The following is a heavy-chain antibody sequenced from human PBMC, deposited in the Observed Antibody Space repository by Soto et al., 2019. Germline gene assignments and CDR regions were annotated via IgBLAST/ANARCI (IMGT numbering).Heavy chain of an antibody. CDR1: GYSISSGYY. Sequence: SLTCAVSGYSISSGYYWGWIRQPPGKGLEWIGSIYHSGSTYYNPSLKSRVTISVDTSKNQFSLKLSSVTAADTAVYYCARVRETTIVVGQYYFDYWGQGTLVTVS. V-gene: IGHV4-38-2*01. J-gene: IGHJ4*02. D-gene: IGHD3-22*01. CDR2: IYHSGST. CDR3: ARVRETTIVVGQYYFDY.